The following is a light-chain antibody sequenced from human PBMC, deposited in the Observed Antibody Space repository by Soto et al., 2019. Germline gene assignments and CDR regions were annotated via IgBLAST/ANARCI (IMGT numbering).Light chain of an antibody. Sequence: DIQMTQFPSTLSASVGDRVTITCRASQSISNWLAWYQKKPGKAPKVLIYKASSLESGVPSRFSGSGSGTEFTLTISSLQPDDFATYYCQQYHSYWTVGQGTKVEIK. V-gene: IGKV1-5*03. J-gene: IGKJ1*01. CDR2: KAS. CDR3: QQYHSYWT. CDR1: QSISNW.